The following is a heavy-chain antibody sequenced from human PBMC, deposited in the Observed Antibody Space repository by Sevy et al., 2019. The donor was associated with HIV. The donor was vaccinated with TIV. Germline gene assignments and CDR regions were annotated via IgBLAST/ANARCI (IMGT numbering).Heavy chain of an antibody. D-gene: IGHD1-20*01. Sequence: GGCLRLSCAASGFTFSSYKMIWVRQAPGKGLERVSSISSSSTYISYADSVKGRFTISRDNAENSLFLQMNRLRAEDTSVYYCASLYNGFDYWGQGTLVTVSS. V-gene: IGHV3-21*01. CDR1: GFTFSSYK. CDR2: ISSSSTYI. J-gene: IGHJ4*02. CDR3: ASLYNGFDY.